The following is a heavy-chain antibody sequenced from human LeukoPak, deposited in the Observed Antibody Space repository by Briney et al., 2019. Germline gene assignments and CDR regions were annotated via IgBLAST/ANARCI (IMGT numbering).Heavy chain of an antibody. V-gene: IGHV3-30*04. Sequence: GRSLRLSCAASGFTFSSYAMHWVHQAPGKGLEWVAVISYDGSNKYYADSVKGRFTISRDNSKNTLYLQMNSLRAEDTAVYYCARGDCGGDCYSALDYWGQGTLVTVSS. D-gene: IGHD2-21*02. CDR1: GFTFSSYA. CDR3: ARGDCGGDCYSALDY. J-gene: IGHJ4*02. CDR2: ISYDGSNK.